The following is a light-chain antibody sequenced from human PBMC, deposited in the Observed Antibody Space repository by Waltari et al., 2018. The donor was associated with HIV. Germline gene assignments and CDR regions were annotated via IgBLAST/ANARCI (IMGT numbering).Light chain of an antibody. J-gene: IGLJ3*02. V-gene: IGLV1-44*01. CDR2: RSH. Sequence: QSVLTQPPSVSGLPGQKVTISWSGSNSDIGTNTVNWSQQFPGRAPKLVAYRSHQRPSGVPDRFSGSKSGTSASLAINGVQAEDEATYFCSAWDDTLHVVFGGGTKLTVL. CDR1: NSDIGTNT. CDR3: SAWDDTLHVV.